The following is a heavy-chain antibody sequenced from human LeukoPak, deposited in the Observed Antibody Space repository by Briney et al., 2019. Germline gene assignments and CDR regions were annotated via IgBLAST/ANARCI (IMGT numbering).Heavy chain of an antibody. V-gene: IGHV4-30-4*01. D-gene: IGHD2-21*01. Sequence: SETLSLTCTVSGGSISSGDYYWSWIRQPAGKGLEWIGYIYYSGSTYYNPSLKSRVTISVDTSKNQFSLKLSSVTAADTAVYYCARSIPRVSLDYWGQGTLVTVSS. J-gene: IGHJ4*02. CDR2: IYYSGST. CDR3: ARSIPRVSLDY. CDR1: GGSISSGDYY.